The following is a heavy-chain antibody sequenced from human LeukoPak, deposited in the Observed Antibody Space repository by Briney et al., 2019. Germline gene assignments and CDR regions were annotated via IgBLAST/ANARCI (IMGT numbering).Heavy chain of an antibody. Sequence: SETLSLTCAVYGGSLSGYYWSWIRQPPGKGLEWIGEINHSGSTNYNPSLKSRVTISVDTSKNQFSLKLSSVTAADTAVYYCARGRGIVVLWGQGTLVTVSS. CDR1: GGSLSGYY. J-gene: IGHJ4*02. V-gene: IGHV4-34*01. CDR3: ARGRGIVVL. CDR2: INHSGST. D-gene: IGHD3-22*01.